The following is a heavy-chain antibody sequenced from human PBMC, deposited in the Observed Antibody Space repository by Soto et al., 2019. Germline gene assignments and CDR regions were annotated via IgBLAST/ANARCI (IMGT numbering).Heavy chain of an antibody. CDR3: ARDLGGIVATIGRKWFDP. V-gene: IGHV1-69*01. J-gene: IGHJ5*02. CDR1: GGTFSSYA. CDR2: IIPIFGTA. Sequence: QVQLVQSGAEVKKPGSSVKVSCKASGGTFSSYAISWVRQAPGQGLEWMGGIIPIFGTANYAQKFQGRVTITADESTSTAYMEPSSLRSEDTAVYYCARDLGGIVATIGRKWFDPWGQGTLVTVSS. D-gene: IGHD5-12*01.